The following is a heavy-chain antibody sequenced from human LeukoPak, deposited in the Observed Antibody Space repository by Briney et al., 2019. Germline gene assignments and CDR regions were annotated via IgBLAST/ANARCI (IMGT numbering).Heavy chain of an antibody. V-gene: IGHV3-30*02. J-gene: IGHJ6*03. D-gene: IGHD3-10*01. CDR1: GFTFSSYG. CDR3: ARFGELSVGYYYYMDV. Sequence: GGSLRLSCAASGFTFSSYGMHWVRQAPGKGLEWVAFIRYDRTYNYYADSVKGRFTISRDNAKNSLYLQMNSLRAEDTAVYYCARFGELSVGYYYYMDVWGKGTTVTVSS. CDR2: IRYDRTYN.